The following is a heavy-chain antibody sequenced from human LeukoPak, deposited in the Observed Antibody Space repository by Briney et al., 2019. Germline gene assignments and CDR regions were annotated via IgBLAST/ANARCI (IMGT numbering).Heavy chain of an antibody. CDR3: VRVAQKLERIAVAGTSEWRTNWYFDL. Sequence: SETLSLTCTVSGGSISTYYWNWIRQPPGKGLEWIGYIYYSGTTNYNPSLKSRVSMSVDTSKNQFSLKLSSVTAADTAVYYCVRVAQKLERIAVAGTSEWRTNWYFDLWGRGTLVTVSS. CDR1: GGSISTYY. D-gene: IGHD6-19*01. V-gene: IGHV4-59*01. J-gene: IGHJ2*01. CDR2: IYYSGTT.